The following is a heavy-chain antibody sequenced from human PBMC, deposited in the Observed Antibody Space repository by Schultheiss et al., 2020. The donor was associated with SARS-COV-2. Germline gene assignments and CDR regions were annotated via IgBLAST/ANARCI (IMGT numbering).Heavy chain of an antibody. Sequence: SQTLSLTCTVSGGSISSGSYYWSWIRQPAGKGLEWIGRIYTSGSTNYNPSLKSRVTISVDTSKNQFSLKLSSVTAADTAVYYCARLGPIVVVAGAKNWFDPWGQGTLVTVSS. D-gene: IGHD2-2*01. V-gene: IGHV4-61*02. CDR1: GGSISSGSYY. CDR2: IYTSGST. CDR3: ARLGPIVVVAGAKNWFDP. J-gene: IGHJ5*02.